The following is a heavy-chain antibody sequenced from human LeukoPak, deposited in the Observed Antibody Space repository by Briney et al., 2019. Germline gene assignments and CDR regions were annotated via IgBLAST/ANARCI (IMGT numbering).Heavy chain of an antibody. CDR2: IYTSGST. Sequence: SETLSLTCTVSGDSISSYYWSWIRQPAGKGLEWIGRIYTSGSTNYNPSLKSRVTMSVDTSKNQFSLKLSSVTAADTAVYYCARDKYYDSSGYAVFDYWGQGTLVTVSS. CDR3: ARDKYYDSSGYAVFDY. D-gene: IGHD3-22*01. CDR1: GDSISSYY. J-gene: IGHJ4*02. V-gene: IGHV4-4*07.